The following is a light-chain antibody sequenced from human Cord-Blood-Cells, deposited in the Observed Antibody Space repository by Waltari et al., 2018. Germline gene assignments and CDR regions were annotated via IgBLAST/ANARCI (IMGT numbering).Light chain of an antibody. Sequence: EIVITQSPATLSVSPGERATLSCRAGQSVSSNLAWYQQKPGQAPRLLIYGASTRATGIPARFSGSGSGTEFTLTISSLQSEDFAVYYCQQYNNWYTFGQGTKLEIK. CDR3: QQYNNWYT. CDR1: QSVSSN. CDR2: GAS. J-gene: IGKJ2*01. V-gene: IGKV3-15*01.